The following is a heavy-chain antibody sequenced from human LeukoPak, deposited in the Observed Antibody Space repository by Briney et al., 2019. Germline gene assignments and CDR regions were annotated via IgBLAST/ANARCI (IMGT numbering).Heavy chain of an antibody. J-gene: IGHJ4*02. CDR3: TTAPYGDYVNY. V-gene: IGHV3-15*07. CDR2: IKSKTDGGTT. Sequence: PGGSLRLSCAASGFTFSNAWVNWVRQAPGKGLEWVGRIKSKTDGGTTDYAAPVKGRFTISRDDSKNTLYLQMSSLKTEDTAVYYCTTAPYGDYVNYWGQGTLVTVSS. D-gene: IGHD4-17*01. CDR1: GFTFSNAW.